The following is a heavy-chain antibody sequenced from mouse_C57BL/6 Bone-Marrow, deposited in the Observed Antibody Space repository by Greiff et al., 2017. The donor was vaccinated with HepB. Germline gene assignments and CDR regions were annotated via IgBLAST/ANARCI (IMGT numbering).Heavy chain of an antibody. D-gene: IGHD1-1*01. CDR2: ISDGGSYT. CDR3: ARATTVVAIDYFDY. J-gene: IGHJ2*01. Sequence: EVMLVESGGGLVKPGGSLKLSCAASGFTFSSYAMSWVRQTPEKRLEWVATISDGGSYTYYPDNVKGRSNISRDNAKNNLYLQMSHLKSEDTAMYYCARATTVVAIDYFDYWGQGTTLTVSS. CDR1: GFTFSSYA. V-gene: IGHV5-4*03.